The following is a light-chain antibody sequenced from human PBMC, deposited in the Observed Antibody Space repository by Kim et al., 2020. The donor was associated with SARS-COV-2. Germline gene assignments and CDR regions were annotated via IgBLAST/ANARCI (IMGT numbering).Light chain of an antibody. CDR3: LQHNSHPLT. J-gene: IGKJ1*01. V-gene: IGKV1-17*03. CDR1: QGISNN. CDR2: SAS. Sequence: ASVGDRVTITCRASQGISNNLAWFQQKPGKVPKLLIYSASSLQGGVPSRFSRGGSGTEFALTIVSLRPEDFATYYCLQHNSHPLTFGQGTKVDI.